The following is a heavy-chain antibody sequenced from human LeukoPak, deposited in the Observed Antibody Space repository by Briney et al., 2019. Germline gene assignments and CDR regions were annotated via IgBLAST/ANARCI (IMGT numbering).Heavy chain of an antibody. CDR1: VYTFTSYY. CDR2: INPSGGST. J-gene: IGHJ4*02. Sequence: ASVKVSCKGSVYTFTSYYMHWVWQAPGQGLEWVGIINPSGGSTSYAQKFQGRVTMTRDTSTSTVYMELSSLRSEDTAVYYCARDEEGDGYNKNALPDYWGQGTLVTVSS. V-gene: IGHV1-46*01. D-gene: IGHD5-24*01. CDR3: ARDEEGDGYNKNALPDY.